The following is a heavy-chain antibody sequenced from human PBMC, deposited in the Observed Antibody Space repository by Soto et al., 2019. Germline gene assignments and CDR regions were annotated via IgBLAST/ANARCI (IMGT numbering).Heavy chain of an antibody. V-gene: IGHV3-33*01. CDR2: IWYDGTNK. J-gene: IGHJ2*01. Sequence: QVQLVESGGGVVQPGRSLRLSCATSGFTFSSYGIHWVRQGPGKGLEWVAVIWYDGTNKYYADSVNGRFTISRDDSKNTLYLQMNSLRAEDTAVYYCARGPMTTVTTWGDWYFDLWGRGTLVTVSS. D-gene: IGHD4-17*01. CDR3: ARGPMTTVTTWGDWYFDL. CDR1: GFTFSSYG.